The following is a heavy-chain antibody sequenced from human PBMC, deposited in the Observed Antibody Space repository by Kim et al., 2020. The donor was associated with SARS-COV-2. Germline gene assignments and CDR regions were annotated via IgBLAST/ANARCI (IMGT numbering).Heavy chain of an antibody. D-gene: IGHD3-22*01. Sequence: SETLSLTCTVSGGSISSGGYYWSWIRQHPGKGLEWIGYIYYSGSTYYNPSLKSRVTISVDTSKNQFSLKLSSVTAADTAVYYCARGDNYYDSSGYYYGAFDIWGQGTMVTVSS. CDR1: GGSISSGGYY. J-gene: IGHJ3*02. V-gene: IGHV4-31*03. CDR2: IYYSGST. CDR3: ARGDNYYDSSGYYYGAFDI.